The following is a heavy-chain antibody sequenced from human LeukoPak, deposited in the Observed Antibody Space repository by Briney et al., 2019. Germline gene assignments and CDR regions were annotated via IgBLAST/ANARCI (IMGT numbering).Heavy chain of an antibody. D-gene: IGHD3-22*01. Sequence: PGGSLRLSCAASGFIFSTYSMNWVRQAPGKGLEWVSYISSSSSSINYAASVKGRFTIFRDNVKNSLYLQMSSLRAEDTAVYYCARETNYYDKDAFDIWGQGTVVTVSS. J-gene: IGHJ3*02. V-gene: IGHV3-48*01. CDR2: ISSSSSSI. CDR3: ARETNYYDKDAFDI. CDR1: GFIFSTYS.